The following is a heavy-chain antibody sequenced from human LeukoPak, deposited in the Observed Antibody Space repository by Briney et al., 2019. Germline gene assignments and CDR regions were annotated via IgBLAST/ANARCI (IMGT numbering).Heavy chain of an antibody. D-gene: IGHD3-10*01. V-gene: IGHV1-2*02. CDR1: GYTFTGYY. CDR2: INPNSGGT. Sequence: ASVKVSCKASGYTFTGYYMHWVRQAPGQGLEWMGWINPNSGGTNYAQKFQGRVTMTRDTSISTAYMELSRLRSDDTAVYYCARGATMVRGVMGNYWGQGTLVTVSS. CDR3: ARGATMVRGVMGNY. J-gene: IGHJ4*02.